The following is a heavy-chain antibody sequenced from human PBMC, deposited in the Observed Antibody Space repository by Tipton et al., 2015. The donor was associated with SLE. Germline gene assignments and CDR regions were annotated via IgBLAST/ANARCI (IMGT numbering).Heavy chain of an antibody. V-gene: IGHV3-30*02. Sequence: SLRLSCAASGFTFNTYGMHWVRQAPGKGLEWVAFIHYDGSNKYYADSVKGRFTISRDNSKHTLYLQMNSLRAEDTAVYYCARAPWGATRGLDYWGQGTLVTVSS. CDR1: GFTFNTYG. J-gene: IGHJ4*02. CDR3: ARAPWGATRGLDY. CDR2: IHYDGSNK. D-gene: IGHD1-26*01.